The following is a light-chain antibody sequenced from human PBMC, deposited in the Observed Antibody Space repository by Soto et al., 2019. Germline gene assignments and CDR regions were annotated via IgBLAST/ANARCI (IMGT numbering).Light chain of an antibody. CDR1: QSLLHSNGYNY. Sequence: DIVMTQSPLSLPVTPGAPASISCRSSQSLLHSNGYNYLDWYLQKPGQSPQLLICLGSNRASGVPDRFSGSGSGTDFTLKISRVEAEDVGFSYCMQALQTPRTFGQGTKVEIK. CDR3: MQALQTPRT. J-gene: IGKJ1*01. CDR2: LGS. V-gene: IGKV2-28*01.